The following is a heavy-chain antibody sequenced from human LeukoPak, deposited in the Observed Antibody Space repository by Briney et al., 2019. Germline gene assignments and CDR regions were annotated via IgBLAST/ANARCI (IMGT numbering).Heavy chain of an antibody. D-gene: IGHD6-19*01. Sequence: GGSLRLSCVASGFTFSSYGMHWVRQAPGKGLEWVAFIRYDGSNKYYADSVKGRFTISRDNSKNTLYLQMNSLRAEDTAVYYCATYLGIAVAGSGSGATQAWGQGTLVTVSS. J-gene: IGHJ5*02. CDR3: ATYLGIAVAGSGSGATQA. CDR2: IRYDGSNK. CDR1: GFTFSSYG. V-gene: IGHV3-30*02.